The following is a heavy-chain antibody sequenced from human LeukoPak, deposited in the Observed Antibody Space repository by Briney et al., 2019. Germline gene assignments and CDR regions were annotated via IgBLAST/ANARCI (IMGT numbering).Heavy chain of an antibody. CDR3: ARLGEYSSSSDGY. V-gene: IGHV3-23*01. CDR2: ISGSGGST. Sequence: GGSLRLSCAASGFPFTSYAMTWVRQAPGKGLEWVSAISGSGGSTYYADSVKGRFTISRDNAKNSLYLQMNSLRAEDTAVYYCARLGEYSSSSDGYWGQGTLVTVSS. D-gene: IGHD6-6*01. J-gene: IGHJ4*02. CDR1: GFPFTSYA.